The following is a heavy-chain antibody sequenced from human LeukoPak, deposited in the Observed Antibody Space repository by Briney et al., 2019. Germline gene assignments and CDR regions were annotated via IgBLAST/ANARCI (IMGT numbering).Heavy chain of an antibody. V-gene: IGHV1-18*01. D-gene: IGHD3-22*01. Sequence: ASVKVSCKASGYTFTSYDINWVRQAPGQGLEWMGWISTYDGSTNYAQKLRDRVTMIREISTSTAYMELSSLRSEDTAVYYCAGGTYYYDSSGYAFDIWGQGTMVTVSS. J-gene: IGHJ3*02. CDR3: AGGTYYYDSSGYAFDI. CDR2: ISTYDGST. CDR1: GYTFTSYD.